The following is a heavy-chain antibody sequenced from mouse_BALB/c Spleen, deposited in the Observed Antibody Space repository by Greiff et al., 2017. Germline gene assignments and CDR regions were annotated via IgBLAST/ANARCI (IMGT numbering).Heavy chain of an antibody. J-gene: IGHJ1*01. CDR1: GFSLTSYG. CDR3: ARDGSFYYGYDWYFDV. D-gene: IGHD2-2*01. V-gene: IGHV2-9*02. Sequence: VMLVESGPGLVAPSQSLSITCTVSGFSLTSYGVHWVRQPPGKGLEWLGVIWAGGSTNYNSALMSRLSISKDNSKSQVFLKMNSLQTDDTAMYYCARDGSFYYGYDWYFDVWGAGTTVTVSS. CDR2: IWAGGST.